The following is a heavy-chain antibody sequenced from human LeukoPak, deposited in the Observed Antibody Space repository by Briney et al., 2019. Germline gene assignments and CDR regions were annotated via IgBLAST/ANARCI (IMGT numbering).Heavy chain of an antibody. Sequence: ASVKVSCKASGYIFTNDDISWVRQAPGQGLEWMGWISAYNGNTKYAQKLQGRVTMTTDTSTSTAYMELRSLRSDDTAVYYCARDDYYDSSGFFDYWGQGTLVTVSS. V-gene: IGHV1-18*01. J-gene: IGHJ4*02. CDR2: ISAYNGNT. D-gene: IGHD3-22*01. CDR3: ARDDYYDSSGFFDY. CDR1: GYIFTNDD.